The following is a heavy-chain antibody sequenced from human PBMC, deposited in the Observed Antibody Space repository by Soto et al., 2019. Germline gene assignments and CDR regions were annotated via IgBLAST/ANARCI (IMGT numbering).Heavy chain of an antibody. CDR1: RGSINSGGYY. J-gene: IGHJ5*02. CDR3: ARGGGEDNYFGP. V-gene: IGHV4-31*03. D-gene: IGHD3-16*01. Sequence: QVQLQESGPGLLKPSQTLSLTCTVSRGSINSGGYYWHWIRQHPGKGLEWIGYVFHSGSTYYNPSFRRRVTTSMDTSKNQFSLNLSSVTAADTAIYYCARGGGEDNYFGPWGQGTLVTVSS. CDR2: VFHSGST.